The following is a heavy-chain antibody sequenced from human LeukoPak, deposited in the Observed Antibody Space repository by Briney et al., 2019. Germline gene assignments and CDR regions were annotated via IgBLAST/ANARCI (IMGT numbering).Heavy chain of an antibody. CDR3: AREAGAYGDYVGLYYFDY. V-gene: IGHV4-34*01. J-gene: IGHJ4*02. CDR2: INHSGST. Sequence: SETLSLTCAVYGGSFSGYYWSWIRPPPGKGLEWIGEINHSGSTNYNPSLKSRVTISVDTSKNQSSLKLSSVTAADTAVYYCAREAGAYGDYVGLYYFDYWGQGTLVTVSS. D-gene: IGHD4-17*01. CDR1: GGSFSGYY.